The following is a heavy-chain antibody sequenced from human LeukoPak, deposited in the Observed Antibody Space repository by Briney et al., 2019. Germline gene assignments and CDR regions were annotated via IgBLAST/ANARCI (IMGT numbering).Heavy chain of an antibody. V-gene: IGHV3-30-3*01. D-gene: IGHD4-17*01. Sequence: GGSLRLSCAASGFTFSSYAMHWVRQAPGKGLEWVTFISYDGSNKYYADSVKGRFTISRNNSKNTLYLQMNSLRAEDTAVYYCARGTYGDYSPYYFDYWGQGTLVTVSS. CDR3: ARGTYGDYSPYYFDY. CDR1: GFTFSSYA. CDR2: ISYDGSNK. J-gene: IGHJ4*02.